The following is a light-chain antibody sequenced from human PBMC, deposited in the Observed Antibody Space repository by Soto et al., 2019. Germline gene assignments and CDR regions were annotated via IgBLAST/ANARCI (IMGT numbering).Light chain of an antibody. Sequence: DIQMTQSPSTLSASVGDRFTMTCRASQSISKWLAWYQQKPGTAPKLLIYDASNLESGVPSRFSGSGSGIEFTLTIRSLQPDDFATYYCQQYDSYSPLTFGGGTKVDIK. CDR3: QQYDSYSPLT. J-gene: IGKJ4*01. V-gene: IGKV1-5*01. CDR1: QSISKW. CDR2: DAS.